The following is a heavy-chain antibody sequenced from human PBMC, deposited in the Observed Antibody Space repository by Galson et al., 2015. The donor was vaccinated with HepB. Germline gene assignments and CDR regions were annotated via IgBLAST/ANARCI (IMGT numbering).Heavy chain of an antibody. J-gene: IGHJ6*03. CDR3: ARSGSRIRFLEPSPYYYYYMDV. CDR1: GYTFTGYY. Sequence: SVKVSCKASGYTFTGYYMHWVRQAPGQGLEWMGWINPNSGGTNYAQKFQGRVTMTRDTSISTAYMELSRLRSDDTAVYYCARSGSRIRFLEPSPYYYYYMDVWGKGTTVTVSS. V-gene: IGHV1-2*02. CDR2: INPNSGGT. D-gene: IGHD3-3*01.